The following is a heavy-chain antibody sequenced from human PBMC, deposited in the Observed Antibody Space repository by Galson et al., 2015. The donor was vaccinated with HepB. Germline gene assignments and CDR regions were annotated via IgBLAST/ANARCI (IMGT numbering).Heavy chain of an antibody. CDR1: GFTFNIYW. CDR2: INQDGSEK. CDR3: ARGDDIVVIPTAIGYFQH. D-gene: IGHD2-2*01. V-gene: IGHV3-7*01. Sequence: SLRLSCAASGFTFNIYWMTWLRQAPGKGLEWVANINQDGSEKYYVDSVKGRFTISKDNAKNSLYLQMNSLRAEDTAVYYCARGDDIVVIPTAIGYFQHWGQGTLVTVSS. J-gene: IGHJ1*01.